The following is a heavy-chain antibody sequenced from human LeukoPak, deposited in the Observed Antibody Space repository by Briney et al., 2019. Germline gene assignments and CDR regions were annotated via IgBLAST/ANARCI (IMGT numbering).Heavy chain of an antibody. CDR3: AKSRRIAAGVDAFDI. J-gene: IGHJ3*02. Sequence: PGRSLRLSCAASGFTFDDYAMHWVRQAPGKGLEWVAIISYDGSNKYYADSVTGRFTISRDISKNPVYLQMNSLRAEDTAVYYCAKSRRIAAGVDAFDIWGQGTVVTVSS. CDR2: ISYDGSNK. V-gene: IGHV3-30*18. CDR1: GFTFDDYA. D-gene: IGHD6-13*01.